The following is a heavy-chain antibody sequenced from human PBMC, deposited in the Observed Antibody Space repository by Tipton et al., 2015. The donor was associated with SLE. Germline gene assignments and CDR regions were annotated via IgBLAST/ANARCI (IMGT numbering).Heavy chain of an antibody. D-gene: IGHD4-17*01. J-gene: IGHJ6*02. CDR1: GGSISSYY. CDR2: IYYSGNT. V-gene: IGHV4-59*08. CDR3: VRYMTKVTPYNYYGLDV. Sequence: TLSLTCTVSGGSISSYYWSWIRQPPGKGLEWIGYIYYSGNTNYSPSLKSRVTFSVDTSKNQVSLKLTSVTAADTALYYCVRYMTKVTPYNYYGLDVWGQGTTVIVSS.